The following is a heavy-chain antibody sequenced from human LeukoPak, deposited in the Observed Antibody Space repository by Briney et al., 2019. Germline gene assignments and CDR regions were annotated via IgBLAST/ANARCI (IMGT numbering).Heavy chain of an antibody. CDR2: INGDGSST. D-gene: IGHD3-9*01. CDR3: AREYLGYFDWYNADDAFDI. CDR1: GFTFSSYW. Sequence: GGSLRLSCAASGFTFSSYWMHWVRQAPGKGLVWVSRINGDGSSTTYADSVKGRFTISRDNAKNPLYLQMNSLRAEDPAVYYCAREYLGYFDWYNADDAFDIWGQGTMVTVSS. J-gene: IGHJ3*02. V-gene: IGHV3-74*01.